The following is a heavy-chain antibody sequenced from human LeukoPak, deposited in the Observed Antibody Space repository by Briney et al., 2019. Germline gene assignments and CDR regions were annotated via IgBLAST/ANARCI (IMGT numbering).Heavy chain of an antibody. J-gene: IGHJ4*02. CDR3: ARLGFCRGDNCLDDY. V-gene: IGHV4-59*08. D-gene: IGHD2-15*01. Sequence: SETLSLTCTVTGGSMSPYYWSWMRQPPGKGPEYVGYIFYTGGTNYNPSLKRRVTVSLDTSKNQFSLKLSSVTATDTAVYYCARLGFCRGDNCLDDYWGQGTLVTVSS. CDR2: IFYTGGT. CDR1: GGSMSPYY.